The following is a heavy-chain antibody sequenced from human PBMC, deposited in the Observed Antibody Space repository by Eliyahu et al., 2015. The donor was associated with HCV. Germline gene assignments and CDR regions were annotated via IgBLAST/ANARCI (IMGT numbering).Heavy chain of an antibody. CDR3: TTALAARLTFVEVDWFDP. CDR2: IKSKTDGGTX. V-gene: IGHV3-15*01. CDR1: GFTXSNPW. Sequence: EVQLVESGGGLVKPGGSLRLSCAASGFTXSNPWMXXXRPVPGKGVAWVGRIKSKTDGGTXDYAAPVKGRFTISRDDSKNTLYLQMNSLKTEDTAVYYCTTALAARLTFVEVDWFDPWGQGTLVTVSS. D-gene: IGHD6-6*01. J-gene: IGHJ5*02.